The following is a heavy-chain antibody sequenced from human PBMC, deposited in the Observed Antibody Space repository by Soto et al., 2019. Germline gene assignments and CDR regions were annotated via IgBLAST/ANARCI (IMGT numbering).Heavy chain of an antibody. J-gene: IGHJ4*02. CDR1: GFNFKNYW. CDR2: INNDGRST. D-gene: IGHD3-10*01. V-gene: IGHV3-74*01. CDR3: VRGVRFGLEY. Sequence: EVQLVESGGASVQTGGSLRLSCVTSGFNFKNYWLHWVRQAPGKGLVWVSRINNDGRSTSYADSVEGRFTISRDNAKNTLYLQMNSLRAEDTAVYYCVRGVRFGLEYWGQGTLVTVSS.